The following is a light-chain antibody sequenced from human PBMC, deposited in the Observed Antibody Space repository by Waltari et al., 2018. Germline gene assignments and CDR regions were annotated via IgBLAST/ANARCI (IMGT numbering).Light chain of an antibody. CDR2: GAS. CDR1: QSVGRT. Sequence: EIVLTQFPGTLSLSPGERATLSCRTSQSVGRTLAWYQQKPGQAPRLLIYGASIRATGIPDRFSGSGSGTDSSLTISRLEPEDFAVYYCQHYVRLPVTFGQGTKVEIK. V-gene: IGKV3-20*01. J-gene: IGKJ1*01. CDR3: QHYVRLPVT.